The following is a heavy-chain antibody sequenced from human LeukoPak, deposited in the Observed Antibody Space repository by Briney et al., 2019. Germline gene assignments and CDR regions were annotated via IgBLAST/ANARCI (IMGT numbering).Heavy chain of an antibody. CDR2: INPNSGGT. V-gene: IGHV1-2*02. J-gene: IGHJ5*02. D-gene: IGHD6-13*01. Sequence: GASVKASCKASGYTFTGYYMHWVRQAPGQALEWMGWINPNSGGTNYAQTFQARVTMTRDTSASTAYMELTRLSFDDTAAHSCAGAKSYSSSYQLGPNWFDPWGQGTLVTVSS. CDR3: AGAKSYSSSYQLGPNWFDP. CDR1: GYTFTGYY.